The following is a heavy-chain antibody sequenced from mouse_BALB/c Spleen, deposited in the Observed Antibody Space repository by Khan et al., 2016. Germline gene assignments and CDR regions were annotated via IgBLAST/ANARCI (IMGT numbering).Heavy chain of an antibody. CDR1: GFSLSSYG. J-gene: IGHJ3*01. CDR3: AREDYYGSRWFAY. V-gene: IGHV2-9*02. CDR2: IWAGGTT. D-gene: IGHD1-1*01. Sequence: QVQLQQPGPGLVAPSQSLSITCTVSGFSLSSYGVHWVSQPPGKGLEWLGVIWAGGTTNYNLAPMSRLRIRKDNSQSQVFSKMNSLQPDDTAMYYCAREDYYGSRWFAYWGQGTLVTVSA.